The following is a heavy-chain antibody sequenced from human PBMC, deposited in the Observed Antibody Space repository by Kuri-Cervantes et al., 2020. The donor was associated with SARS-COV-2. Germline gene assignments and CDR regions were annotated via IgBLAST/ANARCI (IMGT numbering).Heavy chain of an antibody. D-gene: IGHD6-13*01. CDR2: IIPIFGTA. CDR3: ARDPSEGSSSWNDLNWFDP. Sequence: SVKVSCKASGGTFSSYAISWVRQAPGQGLEWMGGIIPIFGTANYAQKLQGRVTMTTDTSTSTAYMELRSLRSDDTAVYYCARDPSEGSSSWNDLNWFDPWGQGTLVTVSS. J-gene: IGHJ5*02. CDR1: GGTFSSYA. V-gene: IGHV1-69*05.